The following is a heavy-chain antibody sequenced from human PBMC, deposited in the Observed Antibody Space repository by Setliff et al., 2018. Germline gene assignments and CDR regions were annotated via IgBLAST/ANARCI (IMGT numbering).Heavy chain of an antibody. Sequence: ASVKVSCKASGYTFSHSGITWVRQAPGQGLEWMGWINPNSAGTNYAQKFQGRVTMAWDASITTAYLDLSRLTSDDTASYYCAGVDVLTASPFWGLGTRVTVSS. CDR1: GYTFSHSG. J-gene: IGHJ4*02. CDR3: AGVDVLTASPF. V-gene: IGHV1-2*02. CDR2: INPNSAGT. D-gene: IGHD3-9*01.